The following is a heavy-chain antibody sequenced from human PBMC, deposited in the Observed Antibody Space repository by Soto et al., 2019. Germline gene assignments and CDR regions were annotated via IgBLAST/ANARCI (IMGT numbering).Heavy chain of an antibody. V-gene: IGHV4-34*01. CDR3: ARVSDSRGYFLPY. CDR1: GGSFSDYY. Sequence: SETLSLTCAVYGGSFSDYYWTWIRQPPGKGLEWIGEINHSGSTNYNPSLKTRVTTSVDTSKNQFSLKLRSVTAADTAIYYCARVSDSRGYFLPYWGQGVPVTVSS. CDR2: INHSGST. D-gene: IGHD3-22*01. J-gene: IGHJ4*02.